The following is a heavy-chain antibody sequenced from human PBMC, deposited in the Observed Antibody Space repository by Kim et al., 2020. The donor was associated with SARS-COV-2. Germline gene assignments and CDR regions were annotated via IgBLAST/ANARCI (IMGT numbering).Heavy chain of an antibody. V-gene: IGHV1-2*06. CDR1: GYTFTGYY. CDR2: INPNSGGT. Sequence: ASVTVSCKASGYTFTGYYMHWVRQAPGQGLEWMGRINPNSGGTNYAQKFQGRVTMTRDTSISTAYMELSRLRSDDTAVYYCAGSGYYYGSGSNSMDVWGQGTTVTVSS. CDR3: AGSGYYYGSGSNSMDV. D-gene: IGHD3-10*01. J-gene: IGHJ6*02.